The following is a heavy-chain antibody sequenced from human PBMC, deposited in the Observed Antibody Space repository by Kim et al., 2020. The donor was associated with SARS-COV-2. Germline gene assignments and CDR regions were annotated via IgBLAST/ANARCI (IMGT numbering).Heavy chain of an antibody. J-gene: IGHJ6*03. D-gene: IGHD4-17*01. CDR2: IYHSGST. CDR1: GGSISSSNW. Sequence: SETLSLTCAVSGGSISSSNWWSWVRQPPGKGLEWIGEIYHSGSTNYNPSLKSRVTISVDKSKNQFSLKLSSVTAADTAVYYCARARYGDYAGMDVWGKGTTVTVSS. CDR3: ARARYGDYAGMDV. V-gene: IGHV4-4*02.